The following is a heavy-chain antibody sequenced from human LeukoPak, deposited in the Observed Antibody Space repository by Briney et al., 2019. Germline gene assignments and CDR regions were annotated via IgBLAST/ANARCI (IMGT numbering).Heavy chain of an antibody. CDR3: ARDPGTGIQLWLPSMDV. CDR1: GGTFSSYA. V-gene: IGHV1-69*04. D-gene: IGHD5-18*01. CDR2: IIPILGIA. J-gene: IGHJ6*02. Sequence: GSSVKVSCKASGGTFSSYAISWVRQAPGQGLEWMGRIIPILGIANYAQKFQGRVTITADKSTSTAYMELSSLRSEDTAVYYCARDPGTGIQLWLPSMDVWGQGTTVTVSS.